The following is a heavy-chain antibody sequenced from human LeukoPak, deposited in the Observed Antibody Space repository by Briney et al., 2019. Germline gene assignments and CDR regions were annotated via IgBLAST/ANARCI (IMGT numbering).Heavy chain of an antibody. CDR1: GGSISSYY. CDR3: ARGYSGYDYFDY. J-gene: IGHJ4*02. V-gene: IGHV4-59*01. D-gene: IGHD5-12*01. CDR2: IYYSGST. Sequence: SETLSLTCTVSGGSISSYYWSWIRQPPGKGLEWIGYIYYSGSTIYNPSLKSRVTISVDTSINQFSLKLSSVTAADTAVYYCARGYSGYDYFDYWGQGTLVTVSS.